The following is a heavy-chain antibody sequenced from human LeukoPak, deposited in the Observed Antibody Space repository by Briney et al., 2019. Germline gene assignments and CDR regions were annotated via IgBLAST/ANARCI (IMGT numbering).Heavy chain of an antibody. D-gene: IGHD2-15*01. J-gene: IGHJ5*02. CDR3: ARFFSAATWGYNWFDP. Sequence: SETLSLTCTVSGYSISSGYYWGWIRQPPGKGLEWIGNIHHSGSAYYKPSLRSRVIISVDTSKNQFSLRLSSVTAADTAVYYCARFFSAATWGYNWFDPWGQGTLVTVSS. CDR1: GYSISSGYY. V-gene: IGHV4-38-2*02. CDR2: IHHSGSA.